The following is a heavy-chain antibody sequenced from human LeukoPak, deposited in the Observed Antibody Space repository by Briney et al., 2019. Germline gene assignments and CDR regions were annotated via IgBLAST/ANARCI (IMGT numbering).Heavy chain of an antibody. Sequence: SVKVSCKASGGTFSSYAISWVRQAPGRGPEWIGGIIPISGTAKYAQKLQGRVTISADMSTGTAYMELSSLSSEDTAVYYCAGSYNTYYAQDYWGQGALVTVSS. CDR1: GGTFSSYA. CDR3: AGSYNTYYAQDY. CDR2: IIPISGTA. J-gene: IGHJ4*02. V-gene: IGHV1-69*06. D-gene: IGHD1-14*01.